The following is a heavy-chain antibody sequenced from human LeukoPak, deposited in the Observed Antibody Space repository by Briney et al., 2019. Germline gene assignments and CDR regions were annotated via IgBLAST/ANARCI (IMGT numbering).Heavy chain of an antibody. CDR3: ARDGGLQSHFDY. V-gene: IGHV4-59*01. CDR2: IYHNGNS. CDR1: GDSFNEYY. D-gene: IGHD5-24*01. Sequence: PSETLSLTCSVFGDSFNEYYWNWVRQPQGKGLQWIGYIYHNGNSSYNPSLKGRLTISVDTAKNQFSPKLTSVTAADTAVYYCARDGGLQSHFDYWGQGALVTVSS. J-gene: IGHJ4*02.